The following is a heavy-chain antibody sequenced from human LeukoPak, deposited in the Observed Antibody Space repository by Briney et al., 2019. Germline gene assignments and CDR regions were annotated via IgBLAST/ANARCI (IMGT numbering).Heavy chain of an antibody. V-gene: IGHV1-18*01. CDR2: ISAYNGNT. Sequence: ASVKVSCKASGYTFTSYGISWVRQAPGQGLEWMGWISAYNGNTNYAQKLQGRVTMTTDTSTSTAYMELRSLRSGDTAVYYCARDDPDTAMVLTDYWGQGTLVTVSS. CDR3: ARDDPDTAMVLTDY. D-gene: IGHD5-18*01. CDR1: GYTFTSYG. J-gene: IGHJ4*02.